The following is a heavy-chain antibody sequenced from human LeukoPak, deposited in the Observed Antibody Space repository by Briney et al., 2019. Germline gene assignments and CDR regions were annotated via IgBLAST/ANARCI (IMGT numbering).Heavy chain of an antibody. J-gene: IGHJ3*02. CDR2: IYHSGST. CDR3: ARAATVTTGDAFDI. D-gene: IGHD4-17*01. CDR1: GGSISSGGYS. Sequence: SETLSLTCAVSGGSISSGGYSWSWIRQPPGKGLEWIGYIYHSGSTYYNPSLKSRVTISADRSKNQFSLKLSSVTAADTAVYYCARAATVTTGDAFDIWGQGTMVTVSS. V-gene: IGHV4-30-2*01.